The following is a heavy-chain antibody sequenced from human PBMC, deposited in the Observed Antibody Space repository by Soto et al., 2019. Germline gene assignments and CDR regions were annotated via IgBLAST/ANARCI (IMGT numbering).Heavy chain of an antibody. D-gene: IGHD1-26*01. J-gene: IGHJ4*02. CDR1: GGSLSSSNW. Sequence: SETLSLTCTVSGGSLSSSNWWGWIRQPPGKGLEWIGYIYYSGTTYYNPSLKSRVTMSVDTSKNQFSLKLTSVTAVDTAVYYCARREIQGPIDYWGQGTLDTVSS. V-gene: IGHV4-28*01. CDR2: IYYSGTT. CDR3: ARREIQGPIDY.